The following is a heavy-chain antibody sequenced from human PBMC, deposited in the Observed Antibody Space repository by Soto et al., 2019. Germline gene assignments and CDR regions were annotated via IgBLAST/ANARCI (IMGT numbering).Heavy chain of an antibody. J-gene: IGHJ4*02. D-gene: IGHD6-19*01. CDR3: AHIVVAGLGYYFDY. Sequence: QITLKESGPTLVKPTQTLTLTCTFSGFSLSSTRMAVGWIRQPPGKALEWLALIYWDDDKRYSPFLKSRLTITTDTSKNQVVLTMSTLDPVDTARYYCAHIVVAGLGYYFDYWGQGTLVTVSS. CDR1: GFSLSSTRMA. V-gene: IGHV2-5*02. CDR2: IYWDDDK.